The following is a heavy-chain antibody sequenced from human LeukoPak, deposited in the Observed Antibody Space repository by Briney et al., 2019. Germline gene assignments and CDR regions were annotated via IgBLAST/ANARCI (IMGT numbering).Heavy chain of an antibody. V-gene: IGHV3-30*02. CDR1: GFTFSSYG. Sequence: GGSLRLSCAASGFTFSSYGMHWVRQAPGKGLEWVAFIRYDGSNKYYADSVKGRFTISRDNSKNTLYLQMNSLRAEDTAVYYCANDIVVVPAARRRRFDYWGQGTLVTVSS. CDR3: ANDIVVVPAARRRRFDY. D-gene: IGHD2-2*01. CDR2: IRYDGSNK. J-gene: IGHJ4*02.